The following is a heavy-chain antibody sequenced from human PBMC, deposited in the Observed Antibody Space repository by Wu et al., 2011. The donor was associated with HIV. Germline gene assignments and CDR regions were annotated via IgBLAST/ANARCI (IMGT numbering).Heavy chain of an antibody. J-gene: IGHJ6*04. V-gene: IGHV1-18*01. CDR3: ARVWGNRGVDYSAHFGMDV. CDR2: ISTYNGKT. CDR1: GYTFTSYG. D-gene: IGHD3-16*01. Sequence: QVQLVQSGAEVKKPGASVKVSCKASGYTFTSYGISWVRQAPGQGLEWIAWISTYNGKTNYAQKFQGRVTITADESTSTTYMELNSLRSEDTAVYYCARVWGNRGVDYSAHFGMDVWGKGTTVTVSS.